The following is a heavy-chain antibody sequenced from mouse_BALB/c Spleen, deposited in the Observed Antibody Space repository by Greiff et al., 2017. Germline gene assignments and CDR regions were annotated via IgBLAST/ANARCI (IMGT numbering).Heavy chain of an antibody. V-gene: IGHV2-9-2*01. J-gene: IGHJ4*01. Sequence: QVQLKESGPGLVAPSQSLSITCTVSGFSLTSYDISWIRQPPGKGLEWLGVIWTGGGTNYNSAFMSRLSISKDNSKSQVFLKMNSLQTDDTAIYYCVRDEEGPWGQGTSVTVSS. CDR3: VRDEEGP. CDR1: GFSLTSYD. CDR2: IWTGGGT. D-gene: IGHD3-3*01.